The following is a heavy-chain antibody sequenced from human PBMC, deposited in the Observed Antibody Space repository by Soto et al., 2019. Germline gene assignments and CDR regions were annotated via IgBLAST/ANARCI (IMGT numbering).Heavy chain of an antibody. CDR2: INPNSGGT. J-gene: IGHJ3*02. CDR1: GYTFTGYY. Sequence: QVQLVQSGAEVKKPGASVKVSCKASGYTFTGYYMHWVRQAPGQGLEWMGWINPNSGGTNYAQKFQGWVTMTRDTSISPAYMELSRLRSDDTAVYYCARDRVGVNRAFDIWGQGTIVTVSS. D-gene: IGHD1-26*01. V-gene: IGHV1-2*04. CDR3: ARDRVGVNRAFDI.